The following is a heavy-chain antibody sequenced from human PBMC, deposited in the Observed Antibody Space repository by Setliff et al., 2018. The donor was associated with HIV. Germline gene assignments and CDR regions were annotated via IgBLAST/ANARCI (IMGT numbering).Heavy chain of an antibody. Sequence: SEALSLTCTVSGGSISSYYWSWIRQPPGKGLEWIGYIYTSGSTNYNPSLKSRVTISVDTSKNQFSLKLGSVTAADTAMYYCAREHCSGGSCNGFDIWGQGTMVTVS. J-gene: IGHJ3*02. D-gene: IGHD2-15*01. CDR2: IYTSGST. CDR1: GGSISSYY. CDR3: AREHCSGGSCNGFDI. V-gene: IGHV4-4*09.